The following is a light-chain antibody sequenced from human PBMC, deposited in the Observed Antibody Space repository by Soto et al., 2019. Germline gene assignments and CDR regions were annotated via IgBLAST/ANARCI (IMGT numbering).Light chain of an antibody. Sequence: EIVLTQSPGTLSFSPGERSTLSFISSQSVSSSYLAWYQQKPGQAPRLLIYDTSTRAAGISARFSGSGSGTEFTLTISSLQSEDFAVYYCQQYIDWPPGTFGQGTKVDIK. J-gene: IGKJ1*01. V-gene: IGKV3-15*01. CDR1: QSVSSSY. CDR2: DTS. CDR3: QQYIDWPPGT.